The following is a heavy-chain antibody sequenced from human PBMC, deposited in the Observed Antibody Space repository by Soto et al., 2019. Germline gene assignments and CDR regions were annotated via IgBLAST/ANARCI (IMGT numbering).Heavy chain of an antibody. D-gene: IGHD6-13*01. CDR2: IYYSGST. J-gene: IGHJ4*02. CDR1: GGSISSYY. V-gene: IGHV4-59*12. CDR3: ARVAFEGAAAYYFDY. Sequence: SETLSLTCTVSGGSISSYYWSWIRQPPGKGLEWIGYIYYSGSTYYNPSLKSRVTISVDTSKNQFSLKLSSVTAADTAVYYCARVAFEGAAAYYFDYWGQGTLVTVSS.